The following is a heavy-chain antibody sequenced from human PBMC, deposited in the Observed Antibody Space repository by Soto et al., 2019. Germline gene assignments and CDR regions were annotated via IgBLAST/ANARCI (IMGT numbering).Heavy chain of an antibody. J-gene: IGHJ4*02. CDR2: IYHSGST. Sequence: SETLSLTCAVSSGSLSSSNLWSWVRQPPGKGLEWIGEIYHSGSTNYNPSLKSRVTISVDKSKNQFSLKLSSVTAADTAVYYCATYIAVAGTGYFDYWGQGTLVTVSS. CDR1: SGSLSSSNL. V-gene: IGHV4-4*02. CDR3: ATYIAVAGTGYFDY. D-gene: IGHD6-19*01.